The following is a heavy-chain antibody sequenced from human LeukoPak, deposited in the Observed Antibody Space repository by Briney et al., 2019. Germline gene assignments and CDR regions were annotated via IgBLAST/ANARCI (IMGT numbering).Heavy chain of an antibody. V-gene: IGHV5-51*01. CDR3: ARRSHYYDSSGYYSED. D-gene: IGHD3-22*01. CDR2: IYPGDSDT. J-gene: IGHJ4*02. CDR1: GYSFTSYW. Sequence: GESLKISCKGSGYSFTSYWIGWVRPMPGKGVEWMGIIYPGDSDTRYSPSFQGQVTISADKSISTAYLQWSSLKASDTAMYYCARRSHYYDSSGYYSEDWGQGTLVTVSS.